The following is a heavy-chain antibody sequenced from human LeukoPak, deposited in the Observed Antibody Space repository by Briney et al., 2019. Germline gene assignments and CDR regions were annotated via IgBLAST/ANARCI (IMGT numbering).Heavy chain of an antibody. CDR2: ISNSGTTV. Sequence: PGGSLRLSCAASGFTFSDHYRTWIRQAPGKGLESISYISNSGTTVNYADSVKGRFTISRDNAKNSLYLQMNSLRGEDTAVYYCAGEPRLLDFWGQGTLVTVSS. V-gene: IGHV3-11*01. D-gene: IGHD3-16*01. CDR3: AGEPRLLDF. J-gene: IGHJ4*02. CDR1: GFTFSDHY.